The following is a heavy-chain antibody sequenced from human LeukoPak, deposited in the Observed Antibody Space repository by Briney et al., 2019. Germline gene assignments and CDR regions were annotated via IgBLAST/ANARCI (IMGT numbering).Heavy chain of an antibody. CDR1: GYTFSGYD. J-gene: IGHJ4*02. Sequence: GGSLRLSCEASGYTFSGYDMHWVRQATGKGLEWVSAIGTTGDTYYSDSVRGRFTISRENAKNSLDLQMNSLRAGDTAVYYCARSPSYSSSWYALDSWGQGTLVTVSS. CDR3: ARSPSYSSSWYALDS. D-gene: IGHD6-13*01. CDR2: IGTTGDT. V-gene: IGHV3-13*01.